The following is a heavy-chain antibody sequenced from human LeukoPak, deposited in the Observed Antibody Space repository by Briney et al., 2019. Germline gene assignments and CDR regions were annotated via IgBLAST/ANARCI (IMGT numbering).Heavy chain of an antibody. CDR2: MSPKSGNA. J-gene: IGHJ5*02. V-gene: IGHV1-8*03. CDR3: ARVVQKYTDVLLWFGELFWFDP. D-gene: IGHD3-10*01. CDR1: GYSFSNSD. Sequence: GASVKVSCKASGYSFSNSDINWVRQATGQGLEWMGWMSPKSGNAGYAHNFQGRLTFTRNTSITTAYMELSSLTSDDTAVYYCARVVQKYTDVLLWFGELFWFDPWGQGTLVTVSS.